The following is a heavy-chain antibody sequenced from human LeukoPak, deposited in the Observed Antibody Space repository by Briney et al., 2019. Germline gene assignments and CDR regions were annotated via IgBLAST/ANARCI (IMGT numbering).Heavy chain of an antibody. CDR1: GYTFTGYY. CDR3: ARVISVPGTSVAGTDY. D-gene: IGHD6-19*01. Sequence: ASVKVSCKASGYTFTGYYIHWVRQAPGQGLEWMGWINPNSGGTNYAQEFGGRVSMTRDTSITTAYMELSSLRSDDTAVYFCARVISVPGTSVAGTDYWGQGTPVTVSS. V-gene: IGHV1-2*02. CDR2: INPNSGGT. J-gene: IGHJ4*02.